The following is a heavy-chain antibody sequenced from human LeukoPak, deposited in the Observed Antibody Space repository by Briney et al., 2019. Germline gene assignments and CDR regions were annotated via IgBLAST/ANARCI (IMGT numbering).Heavy chain of an antibody. J-gene: IGHJ4*02. CDR1: GFTFNNYG. Sequence: GGSLRLSCAASGFTFNNYGIHWVRQAPGKGLEWVAFVRSDGGIKYYADSVKGRFTISRDNSRTTVYLQMNSLRAEDTAVYHCAKDLPAAYFDYWGQGTLVTVSS. D-gene: IGHD2-2*01. CDR2: VRSDGGIK. CDR3: AKDLPAAYFDY. V-gene: IGHV3-30*02.